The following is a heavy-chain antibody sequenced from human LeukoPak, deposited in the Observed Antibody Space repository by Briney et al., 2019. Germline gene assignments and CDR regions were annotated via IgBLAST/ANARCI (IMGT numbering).Heavy chain of an antibody. J-gene: IGHJ4*02. Sequence: GGSLRLSCAASGFTFSSYGMHWVRQAPGKGLEWVAFIRYDGSNKYYADSVKGRFTISRDNSKNTLYLQMNSLRAEDTAVYYCAKVGIHGSGSSYFDYWGQGTLVTVSS. V-gene: IGHV3-30*02. D-gene: IGHD3-10*01. CDR1: GFTFSSYG. CDR3: AKVGIHGSGSSYFDY. CDR2: IRYDGSNK.